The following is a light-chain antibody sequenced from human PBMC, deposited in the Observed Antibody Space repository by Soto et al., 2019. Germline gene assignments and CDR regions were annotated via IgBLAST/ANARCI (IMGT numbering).Light chain of an antibody. CDR2: ANN. CDR3: AAWDDNLNGLV. CDR1: SSNVGGNT. Sequence: QSMLTQPPSASGAPGQTVTVSCSGGSSNVGGNTVHWYQHVPGAAPKLLIYANNQRPSGVPDRFSGSKSGTSASLAISGLQSEDEADYSCAAWDDNLNGLVFGSGTKLNVL. J-gene: IGLJ1*01. V-gene: IGLV1-44*01.